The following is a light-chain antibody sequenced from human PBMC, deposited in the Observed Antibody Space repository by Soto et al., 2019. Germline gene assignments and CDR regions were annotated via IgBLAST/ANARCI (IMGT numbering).Light chain of an antibody. J-gene: IGKJ4*01. CDR2: DAS. V-gene: IGKV1-5*01. CDR3: QQYDNYKPLT. CDR1: QSISSW. Sequence: DIQMTQSPSTVSAYVGDSVTITWRASQSISSWLAWYQQKPGKAPKLLIFDASSLESGTPSRFSGRRSGTQFTLTINGLQPDDFATYYCQQYDNYKPLTFGGGTKVDIK.